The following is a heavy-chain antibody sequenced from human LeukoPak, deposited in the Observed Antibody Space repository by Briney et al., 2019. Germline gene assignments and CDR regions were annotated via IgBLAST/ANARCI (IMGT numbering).Heavy chain of an antibody. CDR2: INHSGST. CDR1: GGSFSGYY. D-gene: IGHD3-3*01. CDR3: ARVFTYYDFWSGYSGFDY. V-gene: IGHV4-34*01. J-gene: IGHJ4*02. Sequence: SETLSLTCAVYGGSFSGYYWSWIRQPPGKGLEWIGEINHSGSTYYNPSLKSRVTISVDTSKNQFSLKLSSVTAADTAVYYCARVFTYYDFWSGYSGFDYWGQGTLVTVSS.